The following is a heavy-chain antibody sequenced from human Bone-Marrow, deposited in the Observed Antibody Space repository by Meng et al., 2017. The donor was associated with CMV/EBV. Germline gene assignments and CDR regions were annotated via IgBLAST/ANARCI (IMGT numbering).Heavy chain of an antibody. D-gene: IGHD3-3*01. J-gene: IGHJ4*02. CDR2: ISSSSSTI. CDR3: ARDGGNYDGFFYY. CDR1: GFTFSSYS. Sequence: GGSLRPSCAASGFTFSSYSMNWVRQAPGKGLEWVSYISSSSSTIYYADSVKGRFTISRDNAKNSLYLQMNSLRAEDTAVYYCARDGGNYDGFFYYWGQGTLVTVSS. V-gene: IGHV3-48*04.